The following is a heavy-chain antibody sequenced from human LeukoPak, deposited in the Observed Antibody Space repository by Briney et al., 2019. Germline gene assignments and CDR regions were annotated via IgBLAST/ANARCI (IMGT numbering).Heavy chain of an antibody. CDR1: GFSFCTF. D-gene: IGHD1-1*01. V-gene: IGHV3-23*01. CDR3: AKSHNWNDVYYYYGMDV. J-gene: IGHJ6*02. Sequence: GGSLRLSCGGSGFSFCTFINWVRQAPGKGLEWVSGISGSGGSRYFADSVKGRFVISRDNSKNTVYLQMNSLRAEDTALYYCAKSHNWNDVYYYYGMDVWGQGTTVTVSS. CDR2: ISGSGGSR.